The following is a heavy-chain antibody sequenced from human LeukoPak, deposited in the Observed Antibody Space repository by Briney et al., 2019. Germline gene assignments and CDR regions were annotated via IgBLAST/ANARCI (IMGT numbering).Heavy chain of an antibody. CDR1: GFTFSSYA. V-gene: IGHV3-23*01. CDR2: ISGSGGST. J-gene: IGHJ3*02. D-gene: IGHD3-22*01. CDR3: AKDNRPTRYDSSRGAFDI. Sequence: GGSLRLSCAASGFTFSSYAVSWVRQAPGKGLEWVSAISGSGGSTYYADSVKGRFTISRDNSKNTLYLQMNSLRAEDTAVYYCAKDNRPTRYDSSRGAFDIWGQGTMVTVSS.